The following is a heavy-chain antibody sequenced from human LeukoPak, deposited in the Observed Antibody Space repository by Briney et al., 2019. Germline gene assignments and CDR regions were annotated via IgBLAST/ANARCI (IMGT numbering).Heavy chain of an antibody. CDR3: ARVRTYYYDSSGYYRRSYYFDY. CDR1: GGSISSYY. CDR2: IYYSGST. J-gene: IGHJ4*02. D-gene: IGHD3-22*01. Sequence: PSETLSLTCTVSGGSISSYYWSWIRQPPGKGLEWIGYIYYSGSTNYNPSLKSRVTISVDTSKNQFSLKLSSVTAADTAVYYCARVRTYYYDSSGYYRRSYYFDYWGQGTLVTVSS. V-gene: IGHV4-59*01.